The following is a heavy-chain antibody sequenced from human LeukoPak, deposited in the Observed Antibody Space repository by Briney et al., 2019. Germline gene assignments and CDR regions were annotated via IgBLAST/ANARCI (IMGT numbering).Heavy chain of an antibody. D-gene: IGHD2-15*01. CDR1: GYTFTSYY. CDR3: VVVVAGRFDY. J-gene: IGHJ4*02. Sequence: ASVKVSCEASGYTFTSYYMHWVRQAPGQGLEWMGIINPSGGSTSYAQKFQGRATMTRDTSTSTVYMELSSLRSEDTAVYYCVVVVAGRFDYWGQGTLVTVSS. V-gene: IGHV1-46*01. CDR2: INPSGGST.